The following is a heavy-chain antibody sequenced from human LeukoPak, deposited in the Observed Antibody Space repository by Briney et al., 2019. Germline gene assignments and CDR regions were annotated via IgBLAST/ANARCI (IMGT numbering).Heavy chain of an antibody. CDR3: ARLEPTGNAFDI. D-gene: IGHD1-1*01. Sequence: SETLSLTCAVYGGSFSGYYWSWIRQPPGKGLEWIGEINHSGSTSYNPSLKSRVTISVDTSKNQFSLKLSSVTAADTAVYYCARLEPTGNAFDIWGQGTMVTVSS. CDR2: INHSGST. CDR1: GGSFSGYY. V-gene: IGHV4-34*01. J-gene: IGHJ3*02.